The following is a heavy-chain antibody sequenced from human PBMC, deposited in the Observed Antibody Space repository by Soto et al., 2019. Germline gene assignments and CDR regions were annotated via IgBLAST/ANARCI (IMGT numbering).Heavy chain of an antibody. J-gene: IGHJ6*02. Sequence: QVHLVESGGGVVQPGRSLRLSCAASGFTFSSYAMHWVRQAPGKGLEWVAVISSDRSNKYYADSVKGRFTISRDNSKNTLYLQMNSLRAEDTAVYYCARDHRHSSSWYRDYYYGMDVWGQGTTVTVSS. CDR1: GFTFSSYA. CDR2: ISSDRSNK. D-gene: IGHD6-13*01. CDR3: ARDHRHSSSWYRDYYYGMDV. V-gene: IGHV3-30-3*01.